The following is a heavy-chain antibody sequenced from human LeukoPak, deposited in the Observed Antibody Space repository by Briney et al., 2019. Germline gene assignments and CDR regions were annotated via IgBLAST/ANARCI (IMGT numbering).Heavy chain of an antibody. V-gene: IGHV3-66*01. CDR2: IRSDGTT. CDR1: GFTVSSNY. CDR3: ARDHGVQLRLGVDGMDV. D-gene: IGHD1-1*01. J-gene: IGHJ6*02. Sequence: GGSLRLSCAASGFTVSSNYMSWVRQAPGKGLEWVSVIRSDGTTDYADSVKGRFDVSRDNFKNTLYLQMNSLRAEDAAVYYCARDHGVQLRLGVDGMDVWGQGTTVTVSS.